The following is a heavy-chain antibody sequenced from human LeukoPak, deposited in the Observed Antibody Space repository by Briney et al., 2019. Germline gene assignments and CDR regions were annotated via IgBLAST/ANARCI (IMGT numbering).Heavy chain of an antibody. CDR2: INPIGGST. J-gene: IGHJ3*02. CDR3: ARAGDYGGKPDAFDI. D-gene: IGHD4-23*01. V-gene: IGHV1-46*01. CDR1: GYTFTSYY. Sequence: ASVKVSCKASGYTFTSYYMHWVRQAPGQGLEWMGIINPIGGSTSYAQKFQGRVTMTRDTSTSTVYMELSSLRSEDTAVYYCARAGDYGGKPDAFDIWGQGTMVTVSS.